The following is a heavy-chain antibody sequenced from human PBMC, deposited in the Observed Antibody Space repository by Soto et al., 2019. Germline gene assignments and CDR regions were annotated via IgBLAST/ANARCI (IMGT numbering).Heavy chain of an antibody. CDR2: ISIRGGDE. D-gene: IGHD3-22*01. CDR3: ARGTIVARQNRDY. Sequence: QVQLVESGGGVVQPGRSLRLSCAASGFTFSSYAMHWARHAPGKGLEWVTVISIRGGDEYYAESVRGRFTISRDDSKNTLYQQMDSLRVEDTAVYYCARGTIVARQNRDYGGQGTLVTVSS. V-gene: IGHV3-30*03. CDR1: GFTFSSYA. J-gene: IGHJ4*02.